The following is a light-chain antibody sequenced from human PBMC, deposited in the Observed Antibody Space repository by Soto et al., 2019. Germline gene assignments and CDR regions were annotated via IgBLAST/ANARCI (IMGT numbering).Light chain of an antibody. J-gene: IGKJ1*01. V-gene: IGKV1-5*03. Sequence: DIQMTQPPSTLSASVGDRVTIPCRASQSVSFWLAWYQQKPGKAPKLLIYKASKLESGVPSRFRGGGFGTEFTLTISSLQPDDFATYYCQQYNTYWTFGQGTKVDI. CDR2: KAS. CDR3: QQYNTYWT. CDR1: QSVSFW.